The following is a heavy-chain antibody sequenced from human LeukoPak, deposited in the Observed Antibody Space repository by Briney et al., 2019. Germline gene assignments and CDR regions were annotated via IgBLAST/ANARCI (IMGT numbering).Heavy chain of an antibody. D-gene: IGHD3-22*01. V-gene: IGHV4-30-2*01. CDR3: AGYDSSGYCPARHAFDI. CDR2: IYHSGST. CDR1: GGSISSGGYY. Sequence: SQTLSLTCTVSGGSISSGGYYWSWIRQPPGKGLEWIGYIYHSGSTYYNPSLKSRVTISVDRSKNQFSLKLSSVTAADTAVYYCAGYDSSGYCPARHAFDIWGQGTMVTVSS. J-gene: IGHJ3*02.